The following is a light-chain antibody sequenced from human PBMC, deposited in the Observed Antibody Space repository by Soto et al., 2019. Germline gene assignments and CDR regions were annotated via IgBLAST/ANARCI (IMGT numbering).Light chain of an antibody. Sequence: QSALTQPASVSGSPGQSITISCTGTSSDVGGYNYVSWYQQHPGIAPKLLIYGVTKRPSGVSTRFSGSKSGNTASLPMSGLQDYDEADYHCGSYTIASALLYLFGTGTKLTVL. CDR2: GVT. J-gene: IGLJ1*01. CDR3: GSYTIASALLYL. CDR1: SSDVGGYNY. V-gene: IGLV2-14*01.